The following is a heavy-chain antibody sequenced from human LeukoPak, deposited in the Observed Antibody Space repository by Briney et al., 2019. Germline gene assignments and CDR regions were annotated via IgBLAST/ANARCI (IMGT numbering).Heavy chain of an antibody. V-gene: IGHV3-20*04. Sequence: PGGSLRLSCAASGFTFDDYGMSWVRQAPGKGLEWVSGINWNGGSTGYADSVKGRFTVSRDNAKNSLYLQMNSLRAEDTAVYYCARVYQLLWGDFDYWGQGTLVTVSS. CDR3: ARVYQLLWGDFDY. J-gene: IGHJ4*02. D-gene: IGHD2-2*01. CDR1: GFTFDDYG. CDR2: INWNGGST.